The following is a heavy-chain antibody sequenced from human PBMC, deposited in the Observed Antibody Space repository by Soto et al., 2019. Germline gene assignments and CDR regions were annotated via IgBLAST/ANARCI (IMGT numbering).Heavy chain of an antibody. CDR2: IYHSGST. Sequence: SETLSLTCAVSGGSISSGGYSWSWIRQPPGKGLEWIGYIYHSGSTYYNPSLKSRVTISVDRSKNQFSLKLSSVTAADTAVYYCARNTYYYDSSGSHFDYWGQGTLVTVSS. D-gene: IGHD3-22*01. J-gene: IGHJ4*02. CDR1: GGSISSGGYS. V-gene: IGHV4-30-2*01. CDR3: ARNTYYYDSSGSHFDY.